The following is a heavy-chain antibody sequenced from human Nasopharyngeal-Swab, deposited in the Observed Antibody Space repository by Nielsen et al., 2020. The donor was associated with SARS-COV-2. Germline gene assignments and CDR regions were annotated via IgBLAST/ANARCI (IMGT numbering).Heavy chain of an antibody. CDR3: ARDSRRYCSSTSCYMGNWFDP. V-gene: IGHV3-48*01. D-gene: IGHD2-2*02. Sequence: WIRQPPGKGLEWVSYISSSSSTIYYADSVKGRFTISRDNSENTLYLQVNSLRTEDTAVYYCARDSRRYCSSTSCYMGNWFDPWGQGTLVTVSS. CDR2: ISSSSSTI. J-gene: IGHJ5*02.